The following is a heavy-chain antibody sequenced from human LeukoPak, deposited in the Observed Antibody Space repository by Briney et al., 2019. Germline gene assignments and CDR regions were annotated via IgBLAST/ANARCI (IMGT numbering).Heavy chain of an antibody. Sequence: GGSLRLSCAASGFTFSSYGMSWVRQAPGKGLEWVSAISGSDYSTYYADSVKGRFTIFRDNSKNTLYLQMKSLRAEDTAVYYCAKQIGPMVRYMDVWGKGTTVTVSS. D-gene: IGHD5-18*01. V-gene: IGHV3-23*01. CDR1: GFTFSSYG. CDR3: AKQIGPMVRYMDV. J-gene: IGHJ6*03. CDR2: ISGSDYST.